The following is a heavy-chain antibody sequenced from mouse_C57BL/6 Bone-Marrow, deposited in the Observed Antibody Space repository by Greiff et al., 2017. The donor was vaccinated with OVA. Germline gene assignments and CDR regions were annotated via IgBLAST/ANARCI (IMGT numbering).Heavy chain of an antibody. CDR1: GFTFSDFY. CDR3: ARDAKIYYDYDYWYFDV. CDR2: SRNKANDYTT. Sequence: EVQRVESGGGLVQSGRSLRLSCATSGFTFSDFYMEWVRQAPGKGLEWIAASRNKANDYTTEYSASVKGRFIVSRDTSQSILYLQMNALRAEDTAIYYCARDAKIYYDYDYWYFDVWGTGTTVTVSS. J-gene: IGHJ1*03. D-gene: IGHD2-4*01. V-gene: IGHV7-1*01.